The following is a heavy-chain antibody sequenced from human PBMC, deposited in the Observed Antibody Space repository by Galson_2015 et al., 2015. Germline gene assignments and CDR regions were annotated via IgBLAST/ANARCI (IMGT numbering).Heavy chain of an antibody. Sequence: SVKVSCKASGGTFTTYPIIWVRQAPGQGLEWMGGIVPIFGTPNYSQRFQGRLTLTADASTNTAYMELSSLRSGDTAVYYCARGGDIVEVAAAFNNWFDPWGPGTLVTVSS. J-gene: IGHJ5*02. CDR2: IVPIFGTP. CDR1: GGTFTTYP. CDR3: ARGGDIVEVAAAFNNWFDP. V-gene: IGHV1-69*13. D-gene: IGHD2-2*01.